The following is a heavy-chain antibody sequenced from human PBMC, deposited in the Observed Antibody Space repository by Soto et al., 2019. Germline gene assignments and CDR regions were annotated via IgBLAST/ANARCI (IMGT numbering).Heavy chain of an antibody. V-gene: IGHV3-7*01. Sequence: GGSLRLSCAASGFTFSNYYMSWVRQAPGKGLEWVANIKQDASEKYYVDSVKGRFTISRDNAKNSRYLQMNGLRPEDTAVYYCARDHCSSTSCYDIFDFWGQGTLVTVSS. CDR1: GFTFSNYY. CDR2: IKQDASEK. CDR3: ARDHCSSTSCYDIFDF. J-gene: IGHJ4*02. D-gene: IGHD2-2*01.